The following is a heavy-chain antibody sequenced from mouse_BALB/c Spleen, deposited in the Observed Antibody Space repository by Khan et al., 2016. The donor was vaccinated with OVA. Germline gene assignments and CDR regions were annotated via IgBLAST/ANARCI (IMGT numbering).Heavy chain of an antibody. CDR3: AKGVWSYYYTLDY. Sequence: VQLQESGPGLVAPSQNLSLTCTVSGFSFSDYGVSWIRQPPGKGLEWLGVIWGGGSTSYYSDLKSRLSISKDNSKSHFFLKMSSLQSDDTAMFYCAKGVWSYYYTLDYWGQGTSVTVSA. V-gene: IGHV2-6-5*01. CDR2: IWGGGST. CDR1: GFSFSDYG. J-gene: IGHJ4*01.